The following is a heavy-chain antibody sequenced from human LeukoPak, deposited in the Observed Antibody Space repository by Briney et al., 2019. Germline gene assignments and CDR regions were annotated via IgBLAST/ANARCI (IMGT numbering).Heavy chain of an antibody. J-gene: IGHJ6*04. CDR1: GFTFSSYG. CDR2: ISYDGSNK. D-gene: IGHD3-10*01. Sequence: GRSLRLSCAASGFTFSSYGMHWVRQAPGKGLEWVAVISYDGSNKYYADSVKGRFTISRDNSKNTLYLQMNSLRAEDTAVYYCVKDLSAGRFGELALSFGMDVWGKGTTVTVSS. CDR3: VKDLSAGRFGELALSFGMDV. V-gene: IGHV3-30*18.